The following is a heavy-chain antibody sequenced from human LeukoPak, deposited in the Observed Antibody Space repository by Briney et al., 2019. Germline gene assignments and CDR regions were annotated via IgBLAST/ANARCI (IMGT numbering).Heavy chain of an antibody. V-gene: IGHV4-38-2*02. CDR3: ARDGYYYDGTFEY. J-gene: IGHJ4*02. CDR1: GYSISSGYF. Sequence: SETLSLTCAVSGYSISSGYFWAWIRPAPGKGPEWIGSISHSGSSYSNPSLKSRVIVSVDTSNNQFSLRLTSVTAADTATSYCARDGYYYDGTFEYWGQGIRVAVSS. CDR2: ISHSGSS. D-gene: IGHD3-22*01.